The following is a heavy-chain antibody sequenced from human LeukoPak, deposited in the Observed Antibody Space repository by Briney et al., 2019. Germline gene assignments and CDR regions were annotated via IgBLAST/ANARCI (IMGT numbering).Heavy chain of an antibody. CDR2: IKEAGSEK. D-gene: IGHD3-9*01. Sequence: PGGSLRLSCAASGFTFSNYWMSWVRQAPGKGLEFMANIKEAGSEKYYVDSVKGRFTISRDNDKNLVHLQMNSLRAEDTAVYYCASHRDYDILTGSQAYFDYWGQGTLVTVSS. CDR1: GFTFSNYW. CDR3: ASHRDYDILTGSQAYFDY. J-gene: IGHJ4*02. V-gene: IGHV3-7*01.